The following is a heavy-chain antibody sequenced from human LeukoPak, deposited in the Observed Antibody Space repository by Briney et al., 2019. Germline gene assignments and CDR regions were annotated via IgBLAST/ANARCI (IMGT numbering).Heavy chain of an antibody. J-gene: IGHJ4*02. CDR2: ISYDGNNK. CDR1: GFTFSSYG. D-gene: IGHD4-23*01. V-gene: IGHV3-30*18. CDR3: AKERGYGGNSGMGY. Sequence: GGSLRLSCAASGFTFSSYGMHWVRKAPGKGLEWVAVISYDGNNKYYADSVKGRFTISRDNSENTLYLQMNSLRPEDTAVYYCAKERGYGGNSGMGYWGQGTLVTVSS.